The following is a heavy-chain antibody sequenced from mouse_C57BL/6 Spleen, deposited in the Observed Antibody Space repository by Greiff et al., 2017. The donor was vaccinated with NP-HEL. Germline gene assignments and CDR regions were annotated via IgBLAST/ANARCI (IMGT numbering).Heavy chain of an antibody. D-gene: IGHD3-2*02. J-gene: IGHJ2*01. CDR1: GFTFSSYG. CDR3: ARPDSSGYVDY. Sequence: VQLQQSGGDLVKPGGSLKLSCAASGFTFSSYGMSWVRQTPDKRLEWVATISSGGSYTYYPDSVKGRFTISRDNAKNTLYLQMSSLKSEDTAMYYCARPDSSGYVDYWGQGTTLTVSS. V-gene: IGHV5-6*01. CDR2: ISSGGSYT.